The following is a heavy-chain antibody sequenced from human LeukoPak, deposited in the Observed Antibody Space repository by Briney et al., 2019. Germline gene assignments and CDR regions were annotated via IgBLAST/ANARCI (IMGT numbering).Heavy chain of an antibody. CDR3: AKDITIFGVVPDH. CDR2: ISYDGSNK. CDR1: GFTFSSYA. D-gene: IGHD3-3*01. J-gene: IGHJ4*02. Sequence: GASLRLSCAASGFTFSSYAMSWVRQAPGKGLEWVAVISYDGSNKYYADSVKGRFTISRDNSKNTLYLQMNSLRAEDTAVYYCAKDITIFGVVPDHWGQGTLVTVSS. V-gene: IGHV3-30*18.